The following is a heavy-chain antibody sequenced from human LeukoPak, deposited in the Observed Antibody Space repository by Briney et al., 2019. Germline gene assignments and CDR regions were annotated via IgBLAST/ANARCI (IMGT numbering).Heavy chain of an antibody. V-gene: IGHV4-30-4*08. CDR3: ARAEGEYYGSGSRFPLDY. D-gene: IGHD3-10*01. CDR1: GGSISSGDYY. CDR2: IYYSGST. Sequence: SETLSLTCTVSGGSISSGDYYWSWIRQPPGKGLEWIGYIYYSGSTYYNPSLKSRVTKSVDTSKNQFSLKLSSVTAADTAVYYCARAEGEYYGSGSRFPLDYWGQGTLVTVSS. J-gene: IGHJ4*02.